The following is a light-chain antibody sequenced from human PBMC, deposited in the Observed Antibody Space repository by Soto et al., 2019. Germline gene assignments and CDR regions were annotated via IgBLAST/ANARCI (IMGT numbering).Light chain of an antibody. J-gene: IGKJ1*01. CDR1: QSVSSN. V-gene: IGKV3-15*01. CDR2: GES. Sequence: EIVMTQSPATLSVSPGERATLSCRASQSVSSNLAWYQQKPGQAPRLLIYGESTRATGIPARCSGSGSWIEFTLTISTLHSEDFAVYYCQQYNNWPPWTFCQGNTVDIK. CDR3: QQYNNWPPWT.